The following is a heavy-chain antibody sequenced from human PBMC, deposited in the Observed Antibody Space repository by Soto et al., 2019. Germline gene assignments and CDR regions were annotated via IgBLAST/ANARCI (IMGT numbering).Heavy chain of an antibody. J-gene: IGHJ4*02. CDR3: ARVQQYYELLWFDY. V-gene: IGHV4-4*02. D-gene: IGHD3-22*01. CDR2: NQHSGNT. CDR1: GSSVSSSKW. Sequence: SDTLSITCALSGSSVSSSKWWSWVRQPSGKGLDWIGENQHSGNTNHYPSLKSRVTISVDKAKYQFSMKASSVTAADRAVYYCARVQQYYELLWFDYWGKGTLVTVSS.